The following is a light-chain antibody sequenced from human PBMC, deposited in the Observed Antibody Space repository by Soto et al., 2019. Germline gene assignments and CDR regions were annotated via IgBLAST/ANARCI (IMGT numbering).Light chain of an antibody. CDR1: QSISSS. J-gene: IGKJ1*01. CDR3: QQYNSYLWT. V-gene: IGKV1-5*01. Sequence: GDSGTITFRASQSISSSLAWYQQKPGKAPKLLIYDAYSLESGVPSRFSGSGSGTEFTLTVSSLQPDDFATYYCQQYNSYLWTVGPGTQVEIK. CDR2: DAY.